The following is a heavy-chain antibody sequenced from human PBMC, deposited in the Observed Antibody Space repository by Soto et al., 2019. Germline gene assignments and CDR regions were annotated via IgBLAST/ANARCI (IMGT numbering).Heavy chain of an antibody. CDR3: ARDMHAGFTHSFDP. CDR1: GGSFTSHH. CDR2: TSYTVNT. D-gene: IGHD2-15*01. Sequence: SETLSPTCFVSGGSFTSHHWSGIRQFPGQGPEWIAYTSYTVNTHFNPSLQRPVTISLDTSKNQLSLKLTSMTAADTAVYYCARDMHAGFTHSFDPWGQGTLVTVS. J-gene: IGHJ5*02. V-gene: IGHV4-59*11.